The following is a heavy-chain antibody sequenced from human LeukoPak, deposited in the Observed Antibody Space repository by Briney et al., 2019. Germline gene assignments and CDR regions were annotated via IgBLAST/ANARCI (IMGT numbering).Heavy chain of an antibody. J-gene: IGHJ4*02. CDR3: AVRAITGTTSGPYFDY. D-gene: IGHD1-7*01. CDR1: GYIFTDYY. V-gene: IGHV1-2*02. CDR2: IHPKSGGT. Sequence: ASVKVSCKASGYIFTDYYMHWVRQAPGQGFEWMGWIHPKSGGTNYVQMFQGRVTMTRDTSITTAYMELSSLRSDDTAVYFCAVRAITGTTSGPYFDYWGQGTPVTVSS.